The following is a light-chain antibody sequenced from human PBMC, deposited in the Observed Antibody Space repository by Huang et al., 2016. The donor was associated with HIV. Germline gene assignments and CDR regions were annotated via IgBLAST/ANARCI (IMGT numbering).Light chain of an antibody. CDR3: HHYSNWPPTWT. CDR2: GSS. Sequence: EIVMTQSPATLSVSPGERATLSCRASQSVAKHFAWYQQKPGQAPRLLIYGSSTRATGIPARFSGRGSGTEFTLTISSLRSEDFAVYYCHHYSNWPPTWTFGQGTKVEIK. V-gene: IGKV3-15*01. CDR1: QSVAKH. J-gene: IGKJ1*01.